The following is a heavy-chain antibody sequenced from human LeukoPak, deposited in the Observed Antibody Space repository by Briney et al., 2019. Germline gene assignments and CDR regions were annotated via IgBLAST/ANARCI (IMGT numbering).Heavy chain of an antibody. CDR2: IYYSGST. J-gene: IGHJ4*02. CDR1: GGSISSYY. CDR3: ARRCSSTSCYGSFDY. D-gene: IGHD2-2*01. Sequence: PSETLSLTCTVSGGSISSYYWSWIRQPPGKGLEWIGYIYYSGSTNYNPSLKSRVTISVDTSKTQFSLKLSSVTAADTAVYYCARRCSSTSCYGSFDYWGQGTLVTVSS. V-gene: IGHV4-59*08.